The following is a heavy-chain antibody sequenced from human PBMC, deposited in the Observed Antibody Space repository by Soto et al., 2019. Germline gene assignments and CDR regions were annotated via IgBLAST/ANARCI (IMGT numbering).Heavy chain of an antibody. CDR1: GGSISSGGYS. V-gene: IGHV4-30-2*01. D-gene: IGHD6-13*01. CDR3: AREYSSSWYDWFDP. CDR2: IYHSGST. Sequence: LSLTCAVSGGSISSGGYSWSWIRQPPGKGLEWIGYIYHSGSTYYNPSLKSRVTISVDRSKNQFSLKLSSVTAADTAVYYCAREYSSSWYDWFDPWGQGTLVTVSS. J-gene: IGHJ5*02.